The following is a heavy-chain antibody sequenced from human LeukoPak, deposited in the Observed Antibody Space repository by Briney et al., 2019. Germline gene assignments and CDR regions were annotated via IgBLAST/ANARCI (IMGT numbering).Heavy chain of an antibody. Sequence: GGFLRLSCAASGFTFSSYAMSWVRQAPGKGLEWVSAISGSGGSTYYADSVKGRFTISRDNSKNTLYLQMNSLRAEDTAVYYCARGPPRYYYDSSGYDYWGQGTLVTVSS. J-gene: IGHJ4*02. CDR2: ISGSGGST. V-gene: IGHV3-23*01. D-gene: IGHD3-22*01. CDR3: ARGPPRYYYDSSGYDY. CDR1: GFTFSSYA.